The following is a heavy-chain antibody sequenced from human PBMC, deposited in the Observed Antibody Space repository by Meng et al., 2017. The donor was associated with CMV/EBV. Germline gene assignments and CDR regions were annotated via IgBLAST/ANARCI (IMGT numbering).Heavy chain of an antibody. D-gene: IGHD3-10*01. Sequence: ASVKVSCKASGYTFTSYGISWVRQAPGQGLEWMGWISAYNGNTNYAQKLQGRVTMTTDTSTSTAYMELRSLRSDDTAVYYCARDYNLGPYYYGMDVWGQGTTVTVSS. CDR2: ISAYNGNT. V-gene: IGHV1-18*01. CDR1: GYTFTSYG. J-gene: IGHJ6*02. CDR3: ARDYNLGPYYYGMDV.